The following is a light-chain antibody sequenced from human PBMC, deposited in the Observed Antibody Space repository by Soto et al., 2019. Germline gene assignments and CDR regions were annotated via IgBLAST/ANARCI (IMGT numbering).Light chain of an antibody. CDR2: GAS. CDR3: QQYGRSPPT. CDR1: QSVSSRY. Sequence: EIVLTQSPGTLSLSPGERATLPCRASQSVSSRYLAWYQQNPGQAPRLLIYGASSTATATPDRFSGSRSGTDFTLTISRREAGGSAVYQCQQYGRSPPTFGGRTKV. V-gene: IGKV3-20*01. J-gene: IGKJ4*01.